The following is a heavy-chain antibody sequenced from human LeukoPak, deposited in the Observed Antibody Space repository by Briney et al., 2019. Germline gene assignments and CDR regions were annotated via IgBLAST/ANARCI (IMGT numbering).Heavy chain of an antibody. CDR1: GYTFSGSH. Sequence: ASVKVSCKASGYTFSGSHIHWVRQAPGQGLEWLGRINPNSGDTNYAQNLHGRVTMTRDTSITTAYMELNSLTSDDTAVYFCARSAEHCNNGVCFTDYYMDVWGKGTTVTVSS. J-gene: IGHJ6*03. V-gene: IGHV1-2*06. CDR3: ARSAEHCNNGVCFTDYYMDV. CDR2: INPNSGDT. D-gene: IGHD2-8*01.